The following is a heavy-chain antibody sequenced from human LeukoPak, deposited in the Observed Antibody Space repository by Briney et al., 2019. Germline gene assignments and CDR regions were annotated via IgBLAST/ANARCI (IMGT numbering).Heavy chain of an antibody. CDR3: AIQWLDRFDY. J-gene: IGHJ4*02. CDR1: GFTVSSNY. V-gene: IGHV3-66*01. D-gene: IGHD6-19*01. Sequence: GGSLRLSCAASGFTVSSNYMSWVRQAPGKRLEWVSVIYSGGSTYYADSVKGRFTISRDNSKNTLYLQMNSLRAEDTAVYYCAIQWLDRFDYWGQGTLVTVSS. CDR2: IYSGGST.